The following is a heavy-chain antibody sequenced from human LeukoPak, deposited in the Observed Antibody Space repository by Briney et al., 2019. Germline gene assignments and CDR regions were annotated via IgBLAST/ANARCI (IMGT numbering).Heavy chain of an antibody. J-gene: IGHJ3*02. CDR3: ARDSRCSTSCYPDAFDI. D-gene: IGHD2-2*01. Sequence: GGTLRLSCAASGFTFSSYSMNWDRQAPGKGLEWVSSISSSSRYIYYADPVKGRFTTSRDNAKNSLYLQMNSLRAEDTAVYYCARDSRCSTSCYPDAFDIWGQGTMVTVSS. CDR2: ISSSSRYI. V-gene: IGHV3-21*01. CDR1: GFTFSSYS.